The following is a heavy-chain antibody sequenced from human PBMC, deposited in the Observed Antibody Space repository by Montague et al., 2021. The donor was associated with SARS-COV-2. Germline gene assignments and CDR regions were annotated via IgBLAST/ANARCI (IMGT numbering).Heavy chain of an antibody. CDR3: ARLGRQQLVRLSGMDV. CDR2: INYSGNT. CDR1: GGSISSSSYY. J-gene: IGHJ6*02. V-gene: IGHV4-39*07. Sequence: SETLSLTCTVSGGSISSSSYYWGWIRQPPGKGLEWIGSINYSGNTYYNPSTKSRVTISVDTSKNSLSLKLISVTAADTAVYYCARLGRQQLVRLSGMDVWGQGTTVTVSS. D-gene: IGHD6-13*01.